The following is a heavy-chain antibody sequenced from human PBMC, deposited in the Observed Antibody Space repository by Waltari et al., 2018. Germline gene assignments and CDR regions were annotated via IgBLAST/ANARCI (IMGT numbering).Heavy chain of an antibody. CDR1: GFTVSSNH. V-gene: IGHV3-66*02. CDR3: ARARDEDTAMVYFDH. CDR2: IYSAGST. J-gene: IGHJ4*02. D-gene: IGHD5-18*01. Sequence: EVQLVESGGGLVHPGGSLRLSCAASGFTVSSNHMGWVRQAPGKGLDWVSLIYSAGSTYYTDAVRGRFSISRDNSKNTLHLQMNSLRAEDTAMYYCARARDEDTAMVYFDHWGQGTLISVSS.